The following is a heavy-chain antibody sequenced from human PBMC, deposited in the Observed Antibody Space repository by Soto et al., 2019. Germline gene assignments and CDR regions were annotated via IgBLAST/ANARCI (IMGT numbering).Heavy chain of an antibody. D-gene: IGHD3-3*01. CDR3: ARGYYDFLRGYYKGGYYFDY. V-gene: IGHV1-18*01. J-gene: IGHJ4*02. CDR2: ISAYNGNT. CDR1: GYTFTSYG. Sequence: QVQLVQSGAEVKKPGASVKVSCKASGYTFTSYGISWVRQAPGQGLEWMGWISAYNGNTSYAQKLQGRVTMTTDTSTSTAYMELRSLRSDDTDVYYCARGYYDFLRGYYKGGYYFDYWGQGTLVTVSS.